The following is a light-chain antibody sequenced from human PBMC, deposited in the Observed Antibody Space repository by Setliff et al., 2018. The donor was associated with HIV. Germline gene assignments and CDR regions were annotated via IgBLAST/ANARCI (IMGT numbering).Light chain of an antibody. CDR1: NSNIGSNA. CDR2: TNY. Sequence: QSALTQPPSASGTPGQRVTISCSGTNSNIGSNAVNWYQQLPGTAPKLLIYTNYQRPSGVPDRFSGSKSGTSASLAISGLQSEDEADYYCQSYDSSLSGHYVFGTGTRSPS. CDR3: QSYDSSLSGHYV. V-gene: IGLV1-44*01. J-gene: IGLJ1*01.